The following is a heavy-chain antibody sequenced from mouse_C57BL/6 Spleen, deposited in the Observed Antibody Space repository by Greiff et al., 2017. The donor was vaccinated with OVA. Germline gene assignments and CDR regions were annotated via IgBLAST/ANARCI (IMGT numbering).Heavy chain of an antibody. CDR3: ARHGTVYYAMDY. D-gene: IGHD2-1*01. J-gene: IGHJ4*01. CDR1: GYTFTSYW. Sequence: QVQLQQPGAELVRPGSSVKLSCKASGYTFTSYWMDWVKQRPGQGLEWIGNIYPSDSETHYNQKFKDKATLTVDKSSSTAYMQLSSLTSEDSAVYYCARHGTVYYAMDYWGQGTSVTVSS. V-gene: IGHV1-61*01. CDR2: IYPSDSET.